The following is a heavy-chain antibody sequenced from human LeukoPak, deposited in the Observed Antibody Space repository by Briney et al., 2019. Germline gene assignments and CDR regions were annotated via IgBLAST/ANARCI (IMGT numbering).Heavy chain of an antibody. CDR3: ARGGKASEDY. Sequence: SQTLSLTCTVSGGSISSGSYYWSWIWQPAGRGLEWIGRIYTSGSTNYNPSLKSRVTISVDTSKNQFSLKLSSVTAADTAVYYCARGGKASEDYWGQGTLVTVSS. D-gene: IGHD3-16*01. CDR2: IYTSGST. J-gene: IGHJ4*02. V-gene: IGHV4-61*02. CDR1: GGSISSGSYY.